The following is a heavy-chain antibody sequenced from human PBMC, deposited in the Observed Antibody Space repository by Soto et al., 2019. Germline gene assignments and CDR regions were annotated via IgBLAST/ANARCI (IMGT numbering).Heavy chain of an antibody. CDR3: ARLPGPLVSVLYIYPVDARETPSDVDV. CDR1: GFTFSDHY. Sequence: VQLVESGGGLVQPEGSLRLSCAASGFTFSDHYMDWVRQAPGKGLEWVAVVSFDGSNKYYRDSVKGRFTISKDNGKNTLYLQMNDLRHEDTAVYYCARLPGPLVSVLYIYPVDARETPSDVDVWGQGTSVTVSS. D-gene: IGHD2-21*02. J-gene: IGHJ6*02. V-gene: IGHV3-30*03. CDR2: VSFDGSNK.